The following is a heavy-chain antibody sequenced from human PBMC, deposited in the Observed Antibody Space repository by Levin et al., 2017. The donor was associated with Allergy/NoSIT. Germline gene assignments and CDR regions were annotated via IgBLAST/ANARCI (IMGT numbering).Heavy chain of an antibody. D-gene: IGHD3-9*01. CDR3: ARELRYFDWLSHAFDI. J-gene: IGHJ3*02. CDR2: IKQDGSEK. Sequence: PGGSLRLSCAASGFTFSSYWMSWVRQAPGKGLEWVANIKQDGSEKYYVDSVKGRFTISRDNAKNSLYLQMNSLRAEDTAVYYCARELRYFDWLSHAFDIWGQGTMVTVSS. CDR1: GFTFSSYW. V-gene: IGHV3-7*01.